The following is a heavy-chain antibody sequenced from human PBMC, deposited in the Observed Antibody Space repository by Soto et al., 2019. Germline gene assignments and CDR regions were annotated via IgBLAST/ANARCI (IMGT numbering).Heavy chain of an antibody. CDR1: GFTFSSYW. Sequence: GGSLRLSCAASGFTFSSYWMHWVRQAPGKGLVWVSRINSDGSSTSYADSVKGRFTISRDNAKNTLYLQMNSLRAEDTAVYYCARDRVVVVAATPGYYFDYWGQGTLVTVSS. CDR3: ARDRVVVVAATPGYYFDY. V-gene: IGHV3-74*01. D-gene: IGHD2-15*01. J-gene: IGHJ4*02. CDR2: INSDGSST.